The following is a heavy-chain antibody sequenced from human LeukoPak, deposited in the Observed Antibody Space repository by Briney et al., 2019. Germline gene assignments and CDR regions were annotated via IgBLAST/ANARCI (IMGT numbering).Heavy chain of an antibody. Sequence: GGSLGLSCEASGFPFSTYTMNWVRQPPGKGLEWVSSISSSSYIYYADSVKGRFTISRDNAKNPLYLQMNSLRAEDTAVYYCARDLGERYGPFDYWGQGTLVTVSS. D-gene: IGHD4-17*01. CDR3: ARDLGERYGPFDY. V-gene: IGHV3-21*01. CDR1: GFPFSTYT. CDR2: ISSSSYI. J-gene: IGHJ4*02.